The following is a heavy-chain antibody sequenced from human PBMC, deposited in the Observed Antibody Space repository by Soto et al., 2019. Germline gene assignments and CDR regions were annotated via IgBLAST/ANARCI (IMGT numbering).Heavy chain of an antibody. V-gene: IGHV3-72*01. CDR1: GFTFSDHY. CDR3: ARDMKYYYGSGSYYYYGMDV. J-gene: IGHJ6*02. D-gene: IGHD3-10*01. Sequence: GGSLRLSCAASGFTFSDHYMDWVRQAPGKGLEWVGRTRNKANSYTTEYAASVKGRFTISRDDSKNSLYLQMNRLKTEDTAVYYCARDMKYYYGSGSYYYYGMDVWGQGTTVTISS. CDR2: TRNKANSYTT.